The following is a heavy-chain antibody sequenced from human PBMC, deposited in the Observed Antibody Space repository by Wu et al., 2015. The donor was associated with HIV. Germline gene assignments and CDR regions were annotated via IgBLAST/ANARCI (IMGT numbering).Heavy chain of an antibody. CDR2: ISPNSGGT. CDR1: GYTFTGYY. CDR3: TARPITGSAFDI. V-gene: IGHV1-2*02. J-gene: IGHJ3*02. Sequence: QVQLVQSGAEVKKPGASVKVSCKASGYTFTGYYMHWVRQAPGQGPEWMGWISPNSGGTNYAQKFQGRVTMTRDTSINTAYMDLTRLTSDDTAMYYCTARPITGSAFDIWGQGTMVSVSS. D-gene: IGHD1-20*01.